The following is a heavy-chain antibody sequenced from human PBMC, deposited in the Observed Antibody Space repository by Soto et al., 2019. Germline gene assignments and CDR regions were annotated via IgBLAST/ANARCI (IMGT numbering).Heavy chain of an antibody. CDR1: GYTFTTYA. V-gene: IGHV1-3*01. CDR2: INAGNGNT. J-gene: IGHJ6*02. CDR3: ARGKRMEKNYYYQGMDV. D-gene: IGHD3-10*01. Sequence: ASVKVSCKASGYTFTTYAMHWVRQAAGQGLEWMAWINAGNGNTRYSPKFQGRVTISRDTSASTAYMELRSLRSEDTAVYYCARGKRMEKNYYYQGMDVWRQGTTVTVS.